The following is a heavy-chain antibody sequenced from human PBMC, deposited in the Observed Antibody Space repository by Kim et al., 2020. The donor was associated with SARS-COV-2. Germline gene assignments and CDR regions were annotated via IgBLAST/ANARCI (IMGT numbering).Heavy chain of an antibody. V-gene: IGHV1-18*01. D-gene: IGHD1-1*01. CDR3: ARDWDSTTDNFDP. CDR2: ISGNDGET. Sequence: ASVKVSCTASGDSFITYGISWVRQAPGQGLELMRWISGNDGETNFGQNFEDRVTMTSDTATNTVYMVLRGLRSDDTAVYYCARDWDSTTDNFDPWGQG. CDR1: GDSFITYG. J-gene: IGHJ5*02.